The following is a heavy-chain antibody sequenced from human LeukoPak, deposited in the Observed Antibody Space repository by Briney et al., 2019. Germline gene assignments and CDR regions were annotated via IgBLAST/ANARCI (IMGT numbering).Heavy chain of an antibody. CDR1: GGSLSSYY. D-gene: IGHD3-22*01. V-gene: IGHV4-59*01. J-gene: IGHJ2*01. CDR3: ARASNYDSSGYYFYWYFDL. CDR2: IYYSGTT. Sequence: SETLSLTCTVSGGSLSSYYWSWVRQTPGKGLEWIGYIYYSGTTKYNPSLRSRVTISIDASKCRFSLKLSSVTAADTAVYYCARASNYDSSGYYFYWYFDLWGRGTLVTVSS.